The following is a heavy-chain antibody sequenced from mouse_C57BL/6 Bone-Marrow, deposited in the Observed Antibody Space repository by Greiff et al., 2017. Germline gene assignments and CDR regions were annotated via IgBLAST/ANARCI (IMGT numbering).Heavy chain of an antibody. D-gene: IGHD1-1*01. CDR3: ARYEYYGSSYDWYFDV. V-gene: IGHV7-3*01. CDR2: IRNKANGYTT. Sequence: EVQLVESGGGLVQPGGSLSLSCAASGFTFTDYYMSWVRQPPGKALEWLGFIRNKANGYTTEYSASVKGRFTISRDNSQSILYLQMNALRAEDSATYYCARYEYYGSSYDWYFDVWGTGTTVTVSS. CDR1: GFTFTDYY. J-gene: IGHJ1*03.